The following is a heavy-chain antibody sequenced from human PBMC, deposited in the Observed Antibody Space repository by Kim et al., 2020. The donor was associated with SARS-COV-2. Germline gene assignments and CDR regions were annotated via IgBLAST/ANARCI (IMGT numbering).Heavy chain of an antibody. CDR3: ARGDVPAASSYYYYYGMDV. CDR2: IWYDGSNK. D-gene: IGHD2-2*01. CDR1: GFSFSSYG. J-gene: IGHJ6*02. V-gene: IGHV3-33*01. Sequence: GGSLRLSCAASGFSFSSYGMHWVRQAPGKGLEWVAVIWYDGSNKYYADSVKGRFTISRDNSKNTLYLQMNSLRAEDTAVYYCARGDVPAASSYYYYYGMDVWGQGTTVTVSS.